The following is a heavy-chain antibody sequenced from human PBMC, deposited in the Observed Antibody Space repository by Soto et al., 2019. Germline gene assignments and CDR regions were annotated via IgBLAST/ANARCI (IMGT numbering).Heavy chain of an antibody. CDR2: ISGSGGST. D-gene: IGHD4-17*01. J-gene: IGHJ6*01. CDR3: AKGMTTVVSPGYCDYYCGMDL. V-gene: IGHV3-23*01. Sequence: EVQLLESGGGLVQPGGSLRLSCAASGFTFSSYAMSWVRQAPGKGLEWVSAISGSGGSTYHAVSVKGRFTISRDNCKNTLYVQRDSLRAEDTAVCYCAKGMTTVVSPGYCDYYCGMDLWGQGTTVTVSS. CDR1: GFTFSSYA.